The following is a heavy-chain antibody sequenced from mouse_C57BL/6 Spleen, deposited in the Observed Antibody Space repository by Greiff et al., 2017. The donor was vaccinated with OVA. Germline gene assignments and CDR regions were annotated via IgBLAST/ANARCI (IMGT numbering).Heavy chain of an antibody. D-gene: IGHD2-1*01. J-gene: IGHJ1*03. CDR1: GFTFSDYY. V-gene: IGHV5-12*01. Sequence: EVKLMESGGGLVQPGGSLKLSCAASGFTFSDYYMYWVRQTPEKRLEWVAYISTGGGSTFYQDTVKGRFTISRDNVKNTLYLQISRLKSEDTAMYYCARDYGNYVWYFDVWGTGTTVTVSS. CDR2: ISTGGGST. CDR3: ARDYGNYVWYFDV.